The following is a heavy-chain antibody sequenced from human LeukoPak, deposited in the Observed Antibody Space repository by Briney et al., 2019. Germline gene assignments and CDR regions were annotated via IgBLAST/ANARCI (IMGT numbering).Heavy chain of an antibody. CDR3: ARETRGLAAAGTVNWFDP. CDR2: INHSGAT. Sequence: SEALSLTCAGSGGAFTGYYWSWIRQPPGKGLEWIGEINHSGATNYNPSLKSRVTISVDTSKNQFSLKLNSVTAADTAVYYCARETRGLAAAGTVNWFDPWGQGTLVTVSS. V-gene: IGHV4-34*01. J-gene: IGHJ5*02. D-gene: IGHD6-13*01. CDR1: GGAFTGYY.